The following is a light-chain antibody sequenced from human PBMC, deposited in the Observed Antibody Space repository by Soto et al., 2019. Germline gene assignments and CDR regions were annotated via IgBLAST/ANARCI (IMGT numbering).Light chain of an antibody. CDR1: QSLLHITGETF. CDR3: MLSTLLPPT. V-gene: IGKV2D-29*02. Sequence: EIVLTQTTLSLSVAPGQPASISCKSSQSLLHITGETFLFWYLQKPGQSPQLLIYEVSTRVSGVPDRFSGSGSGTDFTLEISRVETDDVGIYYCMLSTLLPPTFGQGTKVDI. J-gene: IGKJ1*01. CDR2: EVS.